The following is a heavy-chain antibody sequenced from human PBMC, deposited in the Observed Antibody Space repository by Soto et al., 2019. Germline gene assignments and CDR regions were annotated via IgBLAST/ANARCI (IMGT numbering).Heavy chain of an antibody. CDR3: ASRGGVAAAIWGY. J-gene: IGHJ1*01. CDR1: GGSISSSSYY. CDR2: IYYSGST. Sequence: QLQLQESGPGLVKPSETLSLTCTVSGGSISSSSYYWGWIRQPPGKGLEWIGSIYYSGSTYYNPSPQSRVTMSSDTSKTQFSLKLSSVPAADTAVYYWASRGGVAAAIWGYWGQGTLVTVSS. V-gene: IGHV4-39*01. D-gene: IGHD6-13*01.